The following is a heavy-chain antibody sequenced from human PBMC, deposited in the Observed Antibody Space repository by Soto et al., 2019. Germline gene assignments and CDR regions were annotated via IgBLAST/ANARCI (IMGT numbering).Heavy chain of an antibody. Sequence: LRLSCAASGFTFSSYWMSWVRQAPGKGLEWVANIKQDGSEKYYVDSVKGRFTIPRDNAKNSLYLQMNSLRAEDTAVYYCARDLEYYYDSRSFDYWGQGTLVTVSS. D-gene: IGHD3-22*01. V-gene: IGHV3-7*01. J-gene: IGHJ4*02. CDR3: ARDLEYYYDSRSFDY. CDR2: IKQDGSEK. CDR1: GFTFSSYW.